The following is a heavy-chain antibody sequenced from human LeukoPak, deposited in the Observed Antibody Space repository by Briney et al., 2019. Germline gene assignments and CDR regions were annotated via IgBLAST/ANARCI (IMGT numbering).Heavy chain of an antibody. D-gene: IGHD6-19*01. CDR2: IYSGGST. CDR3: AREGSGWWVDN. CDR1: GFTFSDYY. J-gene: IGHJ4*02. Sequence: GGSLRLSCAASGFTFSDYYMIWIRQAPGKGPEWASVIYSGGSTYYADSVKGRFTISRDNFKSTLYLQMNSLSAEDTAVYYCAREGSGWWVDNWGQGTLVTVSS. V-gene: IGHV3-66*01.